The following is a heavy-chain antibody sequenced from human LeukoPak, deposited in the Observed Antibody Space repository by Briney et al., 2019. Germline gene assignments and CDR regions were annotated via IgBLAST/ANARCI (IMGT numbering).Heavy chain of an antibody. CDR2: INHSGST. J-gene: IGHJ4*02. V-gene: IGHV4-34*01. CDR1: GGSFSGYY. D-gene: IGHD3-10*01. Sequence: SETLSLTCAVYGGSFSGYYWSWIRQPPGKELEWIGEINHSGSTNYNPSLKSRVTISVDTSKNQFSLKLSSVTAADTAVYYCARRVVRGVITNWGQGTLVTVSS. CDR3: ARRVVRGVITN.